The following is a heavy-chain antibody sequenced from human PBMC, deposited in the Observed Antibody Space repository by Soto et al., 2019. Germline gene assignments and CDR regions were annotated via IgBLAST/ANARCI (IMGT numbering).Heavy chain of an antibody. J-gene: IGHJ4*02. CDR2: IYYSGNT. V-gene: IGHV4-59*12. CDR1: GGSISRYY. Sequence: SETLSLTCTVSGGSISRYYWSWIRQPPGKGLEWIGHIYYSGNTDYNPSLKSRLAISIDTSKNQFSLKLSSVTAADTAVYFCAREGGESSDGLYYFDSWGQGSLVTVSS. CDR3: AREGGESSDGLYYFDS. D-gene: IGHD3-16*01.